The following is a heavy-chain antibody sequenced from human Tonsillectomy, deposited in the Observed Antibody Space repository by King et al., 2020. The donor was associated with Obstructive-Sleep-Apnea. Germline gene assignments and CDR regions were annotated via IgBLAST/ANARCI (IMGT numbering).Heavy chain of an antibody. CDR1: GFTFSNAW. CDR3: TTDNPFLWFEELFRDY. D-gene: IGHD3-10*01. V-gene: IGHV3-15*01. Sequence: VQLVESGGGLVKPGGSLRLSCAASGFTFSNAWMSWVRQAPGKGLEWVGRIKSKTDGGTTDYAAPVKGRFTISRDDSKNTLYLQRNSLKTEDTAGYYCTTDNPFLWFEELFRDYWGQGTLVTVSS. J-gene: IGHJ4*02. CDR2: IKSKTDGGTT.